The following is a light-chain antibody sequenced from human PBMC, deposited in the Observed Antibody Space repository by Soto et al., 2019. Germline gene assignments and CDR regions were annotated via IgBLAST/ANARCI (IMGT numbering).Light chain of an antibody. J-gene: IGLJ1*01. V-gene: IGLV1-44*01. CDR3: AAWDDSLNGFYV. CDR1: RSNIGSNT. CDR2: SNN. Sequence: QSVLTQPPSASGTPGQRVTISCSGSRSNIGSNTVNWYQQLPGSAPKLLIYSNNQRPSGVPDRFSGSKSGTSASLAISGLQSEDEADYYCAAWDDSLNGFYVFGTGTNVTVL.